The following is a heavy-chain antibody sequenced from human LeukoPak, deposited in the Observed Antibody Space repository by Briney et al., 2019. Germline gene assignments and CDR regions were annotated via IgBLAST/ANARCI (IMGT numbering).Heavy chain of an antibody. D-gene: IGHD3-22*01. CDR3: TTDQTYYYDSSGYPH. CDR2: IKSKTDGGTT. Sequence: GGSLRLSCAASGFTFSNAWMSWVRQAPGKGLEWVGRIKSKTDGGTTDYAAPVKGRFTISRDDSKNTLYLQMNSLKTEDTAVYYCTTDQTYYYDSSGYPHWGQGTLVTVSS. V-gene: IGHV3-15*01. J-gene: IGHJ4*02. CDR1: GFTFSNAW.